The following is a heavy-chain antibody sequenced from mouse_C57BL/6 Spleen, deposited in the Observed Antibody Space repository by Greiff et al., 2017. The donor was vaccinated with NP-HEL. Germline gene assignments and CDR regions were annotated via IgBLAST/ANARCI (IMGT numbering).Heavy chain of an antibody. Sequence: EVQGVESGGGLVKPGGSLKLSCAASGFTFSSYAMSWVRQTPEKRLEWVATISDGGSYTYYPDNVKGRFTISRDNAKNNLYLQMSHLKSEDTAMYYCARDGDDWLAYWGQGTRVTVAA. D-gene: IGHD3-3*01. CDR3: ARDGDDWLAY. J-gene: IGHJ3*01. CDR2: ISDGGSYT. CDR1: GFTFSSYA. V-gene: IGHV5-4*01.